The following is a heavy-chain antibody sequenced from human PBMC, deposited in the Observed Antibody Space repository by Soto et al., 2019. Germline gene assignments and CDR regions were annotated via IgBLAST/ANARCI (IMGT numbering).Heavy chain of an antibody. D-gene: IGHD5-18*01. Sequence: PSETLSLTCTVSGGSISSYYWSWIRQPPGKGLEWIGYVYYGGSTNYNPSLKSRVTISVDTSKNEFFLKLSSVTAADTAVYYCARDQEDTDMDHNWFDPWGQGTLVTVSS. J-gene: IGHJ5*02. CDR3: ARDQEDTDMDHNWFDP. CDR2: VYYGGST. V-gene: IGHV4-59*01. CDR1: GGSISSYY.